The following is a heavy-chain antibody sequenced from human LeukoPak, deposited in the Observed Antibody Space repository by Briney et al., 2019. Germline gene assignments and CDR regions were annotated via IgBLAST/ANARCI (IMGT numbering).Heavy chain of an antibody. Sequence: SGESLKISCQGSGYSFSDYWIAWVRRVPGKGLEWIGMIYAGDSDARYSKSFVGQVTFSVDKSVNTAYLQWSSLQASDTAFYFCARQPPHIRSRPLWYFDLWGRGTLVTVSS. D-gene: IGHD6-6*01. V-gene: IGHV5-51*01. CDR2: IYAGDSDA. J-gene: IGHJ2*01. CDR3: ARQPPHIRSRPLWYFDL. CDR1: GYSFSDYW.